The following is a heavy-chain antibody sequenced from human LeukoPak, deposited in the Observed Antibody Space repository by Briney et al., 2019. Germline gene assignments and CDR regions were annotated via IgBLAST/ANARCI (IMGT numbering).Heavy chain of an antibody. CDR2: ISAYNGNT. J-gene: IGHJ4*02. Sequence: ASVKVSCKASGYTFTSYGISWVRQAPGQGLEWMGWISAYNGNTNYAQKLQGRVTMTTDTSTSTAYMELRSLRSDDTAVYYCARGHLPQYSSSWYYFDYWGQGTLVTVSS. V-gene: IGHV1-18*01. D-gene: IGHD6-13*01. CDR3: ARGHLPQYSSSWYYFDY. CDR1: GYTFTSYG.